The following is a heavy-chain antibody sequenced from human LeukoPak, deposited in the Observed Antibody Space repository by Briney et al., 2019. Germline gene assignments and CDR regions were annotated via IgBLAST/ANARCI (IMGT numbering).Heavy chain of an antibody. J-gene: IGHJ4*02. Sequence: PGGSLRLSCTASGFTFGDYAVSWVRQAPGKGLEWVSLIRSKTFGGTPEYGASVKGRFTVSRDDSQRVAYLQMNSLKTEDTAVYYCSRALTETGAKYYSDSWGQGTLVTVSS. D-gene: IGHD4/OR15-4a*01. V-gene: IGHV3-49*04. CDR1: GFTFGDYA. CDR3: SRALTETGAKYYSDS. CDR2: IRSKTFGGTP.